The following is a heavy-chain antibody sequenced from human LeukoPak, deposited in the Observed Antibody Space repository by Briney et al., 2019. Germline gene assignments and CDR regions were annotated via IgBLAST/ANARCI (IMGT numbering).Heavy chain of an antibody. V-gene: IGHV4-61*01. J-gene: IGHJ4*02. Sequence: PSEILSLTCTVSGGSVSSVSYYWSWIRQPPGKGLEWIGYIYYSGSSSYNPALKSRVTISLDTSKNQFSLKLSSVTAADTAIYYCARLYCSRTSCYYSNWGQGTLVTVSS. CDR3: ARLYCSRTSCYYSN. CDR2: IYYSGSS. CDR1: GGSVSSVSYY. D-gene: IGHD2-2*01.